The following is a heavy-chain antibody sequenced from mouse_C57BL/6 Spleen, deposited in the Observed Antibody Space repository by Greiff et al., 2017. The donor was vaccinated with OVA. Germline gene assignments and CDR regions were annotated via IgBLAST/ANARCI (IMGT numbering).Heavy chain of an antibody. D-gene: IGHD1-1*01. V-gene: IGHV1-55*01. Sequence: VQLQQPGAELVKPGASVKMSCKASGYTFTSYWITWVKQRPGQGLEWIGDIYPGSGSTNYNEKFKSKATLTVDTSSSTAYMQLSSLTSEDSAVYYCARIGYYYGSKGYAMDYWGQGTSVTVSS. CDR3: ARIGYYYGSKGYAMDY. J-gene: IGHJ4*01. CDR2: IYPGSGST. CDR1: GYTFTSYW.